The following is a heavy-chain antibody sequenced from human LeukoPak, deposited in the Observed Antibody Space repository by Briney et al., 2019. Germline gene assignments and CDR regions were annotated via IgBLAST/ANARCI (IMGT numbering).Heavy chain of an antibody. J-gene: IGHJ4*02. CDR1: TFSSYC. V-gene: IGHV4-39*07. CDR3: ARDDGRGVVTPY. D-gene: IGHD2-21*02. CDR2: IYYSGRT. Sequence: TFSSYCMSWVRQPPGKGLEWIGSIYYSGRTFYNPSLKSRVAISVDTSKNQFSLNLISVTAADTAVYYCARDDGRGVVTPYWGQGTLVTVSS.